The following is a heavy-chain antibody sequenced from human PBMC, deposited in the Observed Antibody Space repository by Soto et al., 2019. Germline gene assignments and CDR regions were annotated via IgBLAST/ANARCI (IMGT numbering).Heavy chain of an antibody. Sequence: GGSLRLSCAASGFTFSDYYMSWIRQAPGKGLEWVSYISNSGSTIYYADSVKGRFTISRDNAKNSLYLQMNSLRAEDTAVYYCARGPPYYYDSSGYYDYWGQGTLVTVSS. V-gene: IGHV3-11*04. CDR3: ARGPPYYYDSSGYYDY. D-gene: IGHD3-22*01. J-gene: IGHJ4*02. CDR1: GFTFSDYY. CDR2: ISNSGSTI.